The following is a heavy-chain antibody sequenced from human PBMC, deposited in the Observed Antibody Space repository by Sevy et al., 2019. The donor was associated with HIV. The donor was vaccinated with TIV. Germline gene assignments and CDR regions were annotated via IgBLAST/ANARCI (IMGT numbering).Heavy chain of an antibody. CDR2: IYQSANT. D-gene: IGHD3-3*01. CDR1: NYSINRGSY. Sequence: SETLSLTCAVSNYSINRGSYWGWIRQPPGKGLEWIGTIYQSANTNYKPCLKSRVTISAVTSKNRFSLNLNSVTAADTAFYYCASLYTVFGVDSWGQGILVTVSS. V-gene: IGHV4-38-2*01. J-gene: IGHJ4*02. CDR3: ASLYTVFGVDS.